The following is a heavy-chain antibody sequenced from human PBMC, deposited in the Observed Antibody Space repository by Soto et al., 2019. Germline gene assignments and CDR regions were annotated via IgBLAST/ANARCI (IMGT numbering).Heavy chain of an antibody. CDR1: GGSISSGDYY. V-gene: IGHV4-30-4*01. Sequence: PSETLSLTCTVSGGSISSGDYYWSWIRQPPGKGLEWIGYIYYSGSTYYNPSLKSRVTISVDTSKNQFSLKLSSVTAADTAVYYCARALLIFGVVIPWFGPWGQGTLVTVSS. CDR2: IYYSGST. J-gene: IGHJ5*02. CDR3: ARALLIFGVVIPWFGP. D-gene: IGHD3-3*01.